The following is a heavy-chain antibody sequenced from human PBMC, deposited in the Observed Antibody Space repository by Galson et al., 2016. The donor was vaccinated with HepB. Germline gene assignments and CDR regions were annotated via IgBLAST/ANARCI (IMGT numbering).Heavy chain of an antibody. D-gene: IGHD2-15*01. J-gene: IGHJ4*02. Sequence: SVKVSCKASGFTFTKYGFNWMRQAPGQGLEWMGWISAYNGDTNYAQKLQGRVTMTTDTSTTTAYMELRSLRSDDTAMYYCAREGACSGGYCEFDYWGQGTLVTVSS. CDR3: AREGACSGGYCEFDY. V-gene: IGHV1-18*01. CDR1: GFTFTKYG. CDR2: ISAYNGDT.